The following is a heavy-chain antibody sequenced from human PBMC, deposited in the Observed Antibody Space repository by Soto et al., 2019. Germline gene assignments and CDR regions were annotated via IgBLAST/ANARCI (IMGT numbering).Heavy chain of an antibody. CDR1: GGSISSGDYY. D-gene: IGHD3-22*01. J-gene: IGHJ3*02. CDR3: ASWYYYDSSGNYSDAFDI. Sequence: SETLSLTCTVSGGSISSGDYYWSWIRQPPGKGLEWIGYIYYSGSTYYNPSLKSRVTISVDTSKNQFSLKLSSVTAADTAVYYCASWYYYDSSGNYSDAFDIWGQGTMVTVSS. CDR2: IYYSGST. V-gene: IGHV4-30-4*01.